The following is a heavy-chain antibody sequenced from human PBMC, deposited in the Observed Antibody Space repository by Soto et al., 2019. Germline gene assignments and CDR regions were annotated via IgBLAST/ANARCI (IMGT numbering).Heavy chain of an antibody. CDR1: GGSISSGGYY. CDR3: ASVYGSGSYGRNWFDP. D-gene: IGHD3-10*01. Sequence: PSETLSLTCTVSGGSISSGGYYWSWIRQHPGKGLEWIGYIYYSGSTYYNPSLKSRVTISVATSKNQFSLKLSSVTAADPAVYYCASVYGSGSYGRNWFDPWGQGTLVTVSS. V-gene: IGHV4-31*03. CDR2: IYYSGST. J-gene: IGHJ5*02.